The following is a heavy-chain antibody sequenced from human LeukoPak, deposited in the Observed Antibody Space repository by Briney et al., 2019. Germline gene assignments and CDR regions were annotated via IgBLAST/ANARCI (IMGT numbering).Heavy chain of an antibody. D-gene: IGHD2-2*01. Sequence: GGSLRLSCAASGFTFDDYAMHWVRQAPGKGLEWVSAISGSGGSTYYADSVKGRFTISRDNSKNTLYLQMNSLRAEDTAVYYCAKDESRIVVVPAAMGGYWGQGTLVTVSS. J-gene: IGHJ4*02. CDR1: GFTFDDYA. V-gene: IGHV3-23*01. CDR3: AKDESRIVVVPAAMGGY. CDR2: ISGSGGST.